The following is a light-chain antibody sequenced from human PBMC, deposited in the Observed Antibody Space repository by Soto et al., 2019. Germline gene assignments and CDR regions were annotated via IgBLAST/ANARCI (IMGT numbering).Light chain of an antibody. CDR1: SSDVGSYTY. Sequence: QSALTQPRSVSGSPGRSVTISCTGTSSDVGSYTYVSWYQQHPGKAPKLMIYDVSRRPSGVPDRFSGSKSGNTASLTISGLQAEDEADYYCCSYAGTYTDVFGTGTKLTVL. CDR2: DVS. CDR3: CSYAGTYTDV. V-gene: IGLV2-11*01. J-gene: IGLJ1*01.